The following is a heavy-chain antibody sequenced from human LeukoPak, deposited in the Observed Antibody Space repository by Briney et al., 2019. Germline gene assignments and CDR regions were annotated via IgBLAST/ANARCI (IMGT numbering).Heavy chain of an antibody. CDR3: AKRVSGTTFY. J-gene: IGHJ4*02. D-gene: IGHD1-1*01. Sequence: GGSLRLSCAASGFTFSSYVMSWVRQAPGKGLEWVPAISGSGATTYYADSVKGRFTISRDNSKNTLYLHMNSLRAEDTAVYYCAKRVSGTTFYWGQGTLVTVSS. V-gene: IGHV3-23*01. CDR1: GFTFSSYV. CDR2: ISGSGATT.